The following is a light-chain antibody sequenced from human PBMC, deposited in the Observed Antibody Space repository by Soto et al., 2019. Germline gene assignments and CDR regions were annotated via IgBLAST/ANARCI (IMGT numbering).Light chain of an antibody. CDR1: QSISSSY. CDR2: DAS. V-gene: IGKV3-20*01. J-gene: IGKJ4*01. Sequence: EIVLTQSPGTLSLSPGERVTLSCRASQSISSSYLAWYQQKPGQAPRLLIYDASSRATGIPDRFSGSGSGTYFTLTISRLEPEDFEVYYCQQYVSSFTFGGGTKVEIK. CDR3: QQYVSSFT.